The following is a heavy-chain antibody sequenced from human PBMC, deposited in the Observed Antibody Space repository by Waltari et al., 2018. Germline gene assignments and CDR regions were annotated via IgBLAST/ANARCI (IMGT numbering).Heavy chain of an antibody. Sequence: EVQLVQSGAEVKKPGESLQISCKGSGYRFTSYLNGWVRQMPGKGLEWMWIIFPGDSDTRYSPSVQGQVTISADKSISAAYLQWSSLKASDTATYYCARRGDYFDYWGQGTLVTVSS. V-gene: IGHV5-51*01. D-gene: IGHD3-10*01. CDR3: ARRGDYFDY. J-gene: IGHJ4*02. CDR1: GYRFTSYL. CDR2: IFPGDSDT.